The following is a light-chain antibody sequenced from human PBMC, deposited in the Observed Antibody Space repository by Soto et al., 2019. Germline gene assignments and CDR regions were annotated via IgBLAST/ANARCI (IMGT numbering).Light chain of an antibody. V-gene: IGLV2-8*01. CDR2: EVS. J-gene: IGLJ1*01. Sequence: QSVLTQPPSASGSPGQSVTISCTGTSSDVGGYNYVSWYQQHPGKAPKLMIYEVSKRPSVVPDRFSGYKSGNATSLTVSVLQAEDEADYYCSSYAGSSTYVFGTRTKVTVL. CDR3: SSYAGSSTYV. CDR1: SSDVGGYNY.